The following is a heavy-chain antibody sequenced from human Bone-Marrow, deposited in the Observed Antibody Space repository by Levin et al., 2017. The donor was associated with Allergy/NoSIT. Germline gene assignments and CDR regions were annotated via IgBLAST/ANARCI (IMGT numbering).Heavy chain of an antibody. CDR3: ARGGWYCSGGGCFDY. CDR2: IIPTFGTT. V-gene: IGHV1-69*15. J-gene: IGHJ4*02. CDR1: GVTFNSYA. D-gene: IGHD2-15*01. Sequence: KISCQASGVTFNSYAFSWVRQAPGQGLEWMGTIIPTFGTTNYAEKFQGRVTISADESTSASYMELSSLTSDDTAVYYCARGGWYCSGGGCFDYWGPGTLVTVSS.